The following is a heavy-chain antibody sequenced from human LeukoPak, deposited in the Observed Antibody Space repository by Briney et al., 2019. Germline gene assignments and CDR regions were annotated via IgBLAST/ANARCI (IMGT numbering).Heavy chain of an antibody. CDR2: ISSNGGST. D-gene: IGHD4-17*01. V-gene: IGHV3-64*01. Sequence: GGSLRLSCAASGFTFSSYAMPWVRQAPGKGLEYVSAISSNGGSTYYANSVKGRFTISRDNSKNTLYLQMGSLRAEDMAVYYCAGGVTTTGGSFDIWGQGTMVTVSS. J-gene: IGHJ3*02. CDR1: GFTFSSYA. CDR3: AGGVTTTGGSFDI.